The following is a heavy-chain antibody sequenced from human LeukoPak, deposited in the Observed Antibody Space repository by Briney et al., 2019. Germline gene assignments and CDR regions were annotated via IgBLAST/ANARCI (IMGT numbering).Heavy chain of an antibody. D-gene: IGHD3-10*01. J-gene: IGHJ4*02. CDR2: IRSKTYGGTT. CDR3: ARGDYYGSRGDY. Sequence: PGGSLRLSCLASGFTFGDYEMSWVRQAPGKGLEWVGFIRSKTYGGTTEYAASVKGRFTISRDDSKSIAYLQMNSLRAEDTAVYYCARGDYYGSRGDYWGQGTLVTVSS. V-gene: IGHV3-49*04. CDR1: GFTFGDYE.